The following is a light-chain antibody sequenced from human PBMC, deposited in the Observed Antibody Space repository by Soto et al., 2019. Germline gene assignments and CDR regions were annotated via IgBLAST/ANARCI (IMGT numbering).Light chain of an antibody. CDR3: QQCNDWPHT. J-gene: IGKJ2*01. CDR2: GAS. CDR1: QSVSSN. Sequence: EIVMTQSPATLSVSPRESATLSCRASQSVSSNLAWYQQKPGQAPRLLIYGASTRATGIPARFSGRGSATEFTLTISSLQSEDCAVYYCQQCNDWPHTFGQGTKLEIK. V-gene: IGKV3-15*01.